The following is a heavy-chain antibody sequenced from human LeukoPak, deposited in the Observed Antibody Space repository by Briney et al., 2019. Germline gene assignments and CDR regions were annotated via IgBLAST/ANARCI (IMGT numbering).Heavy chain of an antibody. CDR2: MFYGGSP. Sequence: AETLSLTCSLSGGSLIEYSWTWVRQSPGKGLEWMGYMFYGGSPTYSPSLKGRVTISVDTAKNQFSLKLTSVTSADTALYYCATTRVGGFYYYMEVWGKGITVTVSS. CDR3: ATTRVGGFYYYMEV. V-gene: IGHV4-59*01. J-gene: IGHJ6*03. CDR1: GGSLIEYS. D-gene: IGHD2-15*01.